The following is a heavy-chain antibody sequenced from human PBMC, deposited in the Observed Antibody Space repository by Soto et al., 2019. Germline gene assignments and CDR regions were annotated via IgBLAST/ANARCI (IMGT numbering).Heavy chain of an antibody. CDR2: ISGSGGST. J-gene: IGHJ4*02. Sequence: PGGSLRLSGAASGFTFSSYAMSWVRQAPGKGLEWVSAISGSGGSTYYADSVKGRFTISRDNSKNTLYLQMNSLRAEDTAVYYCAKDIGGYYDSSGYYFFDYWGQGTLVTVSS. CDR3: AKDIGGYYDSSGYYFFDY. V-gene: IGHV3-23*01. CDR1: GFTFSSYA. D-gene: IGHD3-22*01.